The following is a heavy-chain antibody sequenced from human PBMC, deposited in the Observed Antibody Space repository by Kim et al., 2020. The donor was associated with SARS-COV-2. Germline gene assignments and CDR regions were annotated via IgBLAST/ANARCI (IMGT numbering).Heavy chain of an antibody. V-gene: IGHV3-23*01. Sequence: YYADSVKGRFTISRDNSKNTLYLQMNSLRAEDTAVYYCAKVSGIAAVYDYWGQGTLVTVSS. J-gene: IGHJ4*02. D-gene: IGHD6-13*01. CDR3: AKVSGIAAVYDY.